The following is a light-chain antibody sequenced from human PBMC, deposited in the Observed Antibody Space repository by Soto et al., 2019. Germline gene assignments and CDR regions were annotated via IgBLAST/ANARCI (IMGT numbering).Light chain of an antibody. CDR2: DDS. CDR1: NIGSKS. CDR3: QVWDSSSDHPGVV. Sequence: SYELTQPPSVSVAPGQTARITCGGNNIGSKSVHWYQQKPRQAPVLVVYDDSGRPSGIRERFSGSNSENTATLTISRVDARDEADYYCQVWDSSSDHPGVVFGGGTKLTVL. V-gene: IGLV3-21*02. J-gene: IGLJ2*01.